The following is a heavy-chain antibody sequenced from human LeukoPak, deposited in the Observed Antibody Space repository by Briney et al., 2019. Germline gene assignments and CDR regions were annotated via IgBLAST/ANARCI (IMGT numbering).Heavy chain of an antibody. D-gene: IGHD3-10*01. J-gene: IGHJ6*03. Sequence: PGGSLRLSCAASGFTFSSYSMNWVRQAPGKGLEWVSSISSESNYIYYEDSLKGRVTISRDNAKNSLFLQLDSLRVEDSAVYYCARDGGECDESNCDYYMDVWGQGTTVTVSS. CDR1: GFTFSSYS. CDR3: ARDGGECDESNCDYYMDV. CDR2: ISSESNYI. V-gene: IGHV3-21*01.